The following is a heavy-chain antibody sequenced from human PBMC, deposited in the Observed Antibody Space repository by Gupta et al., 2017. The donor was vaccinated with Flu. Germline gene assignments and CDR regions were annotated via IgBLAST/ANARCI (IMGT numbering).Heavy chain of an antibody. J-gene: IGHJ6*04. V-gene: IGHV1-8*01. CDR3: ARGGYSLGEGMDV. Sequence: RQATGQGLEWMGWMNPNSSNAGYAQKFQGRVTMTRKTSKSTAYMELSSLRSEDTAVYYCARGGYSLGEGMDVWGKGTTVTVSS. CDR2: MNPNSSNA. D-gene: IGHD5-18*01.